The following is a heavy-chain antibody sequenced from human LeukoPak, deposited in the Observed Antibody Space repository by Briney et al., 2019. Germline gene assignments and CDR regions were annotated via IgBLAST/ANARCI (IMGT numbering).Heavy chain of an antibody. D-gene: IGHD4-17*01. CDR1: GGTFNNSA. V-gene: IGHV1-69*05. CDR3: ARDVHGDYESGWFDP. CDR2: IMPLFGTA. Sequence: SVKVSCKTSGGTFNNSAISWVRQAPGQGLEWLGGIMPLFGTAGYAQKFQGRVTITKDESTRTVYLELTSLTSDDTAVYYCARDVHGDYESGWFDPWGHGTLVSVSS. J-gene: IGHJ5*02.